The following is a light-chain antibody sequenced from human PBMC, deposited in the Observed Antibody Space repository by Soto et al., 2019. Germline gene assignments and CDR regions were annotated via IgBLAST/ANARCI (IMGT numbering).Light chain of an antibody. Sequence: QSVLTQPPSVSGAPGQRVPISCTGSSSNIGAGYDVHWYQQLPGTAPNLLIYGNSNRPSGVPDRFSGSKSGTSASLAITGLQAEDEADDYCQSYDSSLSVYVFGAGTKVTAL. V-gene: IGLV1-40*01. CDR3: QSYDSSLSVYV. CDR1: SSNIGAGYD. CDR2: GNS. J-gene: IGLJ1*01.